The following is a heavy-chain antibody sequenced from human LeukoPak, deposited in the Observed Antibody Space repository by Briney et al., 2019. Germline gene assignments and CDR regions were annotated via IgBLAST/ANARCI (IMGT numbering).Heavy chain of an antibody. CDR1: GGSISNYY. V-gene: IGHV4-59*01. D-gene: IGHD3-10*01. Sequence: PSETLSLTCTVSGGSISNYYWSWIRQPRGRGLEWIGYIYYSGSTNYNPSRKSRVTISVDTSKNQFSLKLSSVTAADTAVYYCTRDRYYYYGSGSPYYYYMDVWGKGTTVTVSS. CDR2: IYYSGST. CDR3: TRDRYYYYGSGSPYYYYMDV. J-gene: IGHJ6*03.